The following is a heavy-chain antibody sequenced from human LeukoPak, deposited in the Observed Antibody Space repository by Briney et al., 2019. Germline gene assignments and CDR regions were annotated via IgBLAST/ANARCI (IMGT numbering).Heavy chain of an antibody. Sequence: SETLSLTCAVSADSFSSHFWTWIRQPPGKGLEWIGYISYIGSTNYNPSLKSRVTISIDTSKNQFSLKLSSVTAADTAVYYYARDLVTVTKGFDIWGQGTMVSVSS. CDR1: ADSFSSHF. J-gene: IGHJ3*02. CDR3: ARDLVTVTKGFDI. D-gene: IGHD4-17*01. CDR2: ISYIGST. V-gene: IGHV4-59*11.